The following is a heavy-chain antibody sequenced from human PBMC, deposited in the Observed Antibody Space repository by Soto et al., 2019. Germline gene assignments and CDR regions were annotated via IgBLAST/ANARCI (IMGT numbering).Heavy chain of an antibody. V-gene: IGHV4-59*01. J-gene: IGHJ4*02. CDR3: ARGRTVRNYADDSSDYFYFFDY. CDR1: GDSISTFY. D-gene: IGHD3-22*01. Sequence: KASETLSLTCTVSGDSISTFYWGWMRQSPGKELEWIGYVYYTGSTNYNPSLKSRVTISVDRSTNQFSLKLTSANAADTAVYYCARGRTVRNYADDSSDYFYFFDYWGQGTQITVSS. CDR2: VYYTGST.